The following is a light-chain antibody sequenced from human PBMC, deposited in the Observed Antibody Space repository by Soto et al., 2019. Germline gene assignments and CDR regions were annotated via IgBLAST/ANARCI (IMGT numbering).Light chain of an antibody. J-gene: IGLJ2*01. CDR3: SSYTSRSTVV. CDR1: SSDVGGYNY. V-gene: IGLV2-14*01. Sequence: QSALTQPASVSGSPGQSITMSCTGTSSDVGGYNYVSWYQQHPGKAPKLMIYDVSNRPSGVSNRFSGSKSGNTASLTISGLQAEDEADYYCSSYTSRSTVVFGRGTKLTVL. CDR2: DVS.